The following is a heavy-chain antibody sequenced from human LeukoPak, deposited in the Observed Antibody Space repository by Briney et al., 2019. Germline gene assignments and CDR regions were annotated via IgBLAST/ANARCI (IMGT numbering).Heavy chain of an antibody. CDR1: GFTFSNSA. D-gene: IGHD6-19*01. Sequence: PGGSLRLSCAASGFTFSNSAMSWVRQAPGKGLEWVSTLSGSGITTYYADSVKGRFTISRDNSKNTLYLQMNTLRAEDSALYYCAKGIYGSGWSYFDYWGHGTLVTVSS. CDR2: LSGSGITT. CDR3: AKGIYGSGWSYFDY. V-gene: IGHV3-23*01. J-gene: IGHJ4*01.